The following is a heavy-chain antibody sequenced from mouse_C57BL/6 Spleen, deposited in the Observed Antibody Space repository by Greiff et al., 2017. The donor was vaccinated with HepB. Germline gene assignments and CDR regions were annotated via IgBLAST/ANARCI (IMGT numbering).Heavy chain of an antibody. J-gene: IGHJ2*01. CDR1: GYTFTSYG. CDR3: ARWGDWYYFDY. CDR2: IYPRSGNT. D-gene: IGHD3-3*01. Sequence: VQLVESGAELARPGASVKLSCKASGYTFTSYGISWVKQRTGQGLEWIGEIYPRSGNTYYNEKFKGKATLTADKSSSTAYMELRSLTSEDSAVYFCARWGDWYYFDYWGQGTTLTVSS. V-gene: IGHV1-81*01.